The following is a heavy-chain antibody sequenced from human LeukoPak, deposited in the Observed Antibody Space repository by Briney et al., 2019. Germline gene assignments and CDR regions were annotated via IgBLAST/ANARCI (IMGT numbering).Heavy chain of an antibody. CDR1: GGSFSGYY. J-gene: IGHJ3*02. V-gene: IGHV4-30-4*01. CDR3: ARDTLFDI. CDR2: IYYSGST. D-gene: IGHD2/OR15-2a*01. Sequence: PSETLSLTCAVYGGSFSGYYWSWIRQPPGKGLEWIGYIYYSGSTYYNPSLKSRVTISVDTSKNQFSLKLSSVTAADTAVYYCARDTLFDIWGQGTMVTVSS.